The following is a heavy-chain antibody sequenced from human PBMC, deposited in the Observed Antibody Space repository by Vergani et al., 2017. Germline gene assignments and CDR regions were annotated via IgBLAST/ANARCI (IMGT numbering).Heavy chain of an antibody. CDR3: ARGGSSSGFDY. CDR1: GYTFSNYA. CDR2: ISGYNART. V-gene: IGHV1-18*01. D-gene: IGHD6-6*01. Sequence: QVPLVQSGAEVKKPGASVKVPCKASGYTFSNYAISWVRPAPGQGLEWMGRISGYNARTNYAQKLQGRVTMTTDTSTSTAYRELRSLRSDDTAVYYCARGGSSSGFDYWGQGTLVTVSS. J-gene: IGHJ4*02.